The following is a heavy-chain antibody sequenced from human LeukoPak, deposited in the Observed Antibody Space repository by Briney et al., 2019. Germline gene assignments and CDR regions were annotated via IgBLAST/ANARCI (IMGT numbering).Heavy chain of an antibody. CDR3: AREPTIAAAGTGFDY. V-gene: IGHV4-4*02. Sequence: SGTLSLTCAVSGGSISSSNWWSWVRQPPGKGLEWIGEIYHSGSTNYNPSLKSRVTISVDKSKNQFSLKLSSVTAADTAVYYCAREPTIAAAGTGFDYWGQGTLVTVSS. CDR2: IYHSGST. CDR1: GGSISSSNW. J-gene: IGHJ4*02. D-gene: IGHD6-13*01.